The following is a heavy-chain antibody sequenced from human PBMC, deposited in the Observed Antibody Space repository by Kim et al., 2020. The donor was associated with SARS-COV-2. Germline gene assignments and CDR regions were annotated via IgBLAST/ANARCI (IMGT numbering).Heavy chain of an antibody. D-gene: IGHD6-13*01. J-gene: IGHJ4*02. V-gene: IGHV4-59*09. CDR3: ARGSTTWSY. CDR2: ST. Sequence: STSYTPSLKTRVTISVETSKNQFSLRLSSVTAADTAVYYCARGSTTWSYWGQGTLVTVSS.